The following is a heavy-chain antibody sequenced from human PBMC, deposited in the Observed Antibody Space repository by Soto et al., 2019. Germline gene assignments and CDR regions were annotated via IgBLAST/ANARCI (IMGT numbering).Heavy chain of an antibody. Sequence: GASVKLTSKECGDTFAFYGMSWVRQATRQGLEWMGWISAYNGNTNYAQKLQGRVTMTTDTSTSTAYMELRSLRSDDTAVYYCARDGYSSGWYGVAAFDIWGQGTMVTVSS. V-gene: IGHV1-18*01. CDR2: ISAYNGNT. J-gene: IGHJ3*02. CDR3: ARDGYSSGWYGVAAFDI. D-gene: IGHD6-19*01. CDR1: GDTFAFYG.